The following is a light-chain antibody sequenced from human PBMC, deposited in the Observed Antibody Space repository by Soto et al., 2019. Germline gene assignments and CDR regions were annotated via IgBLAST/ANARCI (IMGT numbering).Light chain of an antibody. Sequence: PGERVTLYCRARQSVNSTYLTWYRQKPGQAPGLLICGASTRATGIPARFSGSGSGTDFALTISSLQPEDFAVYYCQQDYKFLTFGGGTKVDI. CDR1: QSVNSTY. CDR2: GAS. CDR3: QQDYKFLT. J-gene: IGKJ4*01. V-gene: IGKV3D-7*01.